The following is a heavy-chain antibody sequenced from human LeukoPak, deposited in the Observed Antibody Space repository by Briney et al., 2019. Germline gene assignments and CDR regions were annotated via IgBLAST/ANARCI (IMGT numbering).Heavy chain of an antibody. CDR1: GFTLSSYS. J-gene: IGHJ6*03. V-gene: IGHV3-48*01. CDR2: ISSSSTTI. CDR3: ARGDYYYYYMDV. Sequence: GGSLRLSCAAPGFTLSSYSMNWVRQAPGKGLEWVSYISSSSTTIYYADSVKGRFTISRDNAKNSLYLQMNSLRAEDTAVYYCARGDYYYYYMDVWGKGTTVTVSS.